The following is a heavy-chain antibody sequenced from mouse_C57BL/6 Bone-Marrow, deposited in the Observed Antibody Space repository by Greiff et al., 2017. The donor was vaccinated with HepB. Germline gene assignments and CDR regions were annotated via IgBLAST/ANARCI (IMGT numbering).Heavy chain of an antibody. CDR3: ARSRSPPYDYDEKFAY. D-gene: IGHD2-4*01. CDR2: IYPRDGST. J-gene: IGHJ3*01. CDR1: GYTFTSYD. Sequence: QVQLQQSGPELVKPGASVKLSCKASGYTFTSYDINWVKQSPGQGLEWIGWIYPRDGSTKYNEKFKGKATLTVDTSSSTAYMELHSLTSEYSAVYFCARSRSPPYDYDEKFAYWGQGTLVTVSA. V-gene: IGHV1-85*01.